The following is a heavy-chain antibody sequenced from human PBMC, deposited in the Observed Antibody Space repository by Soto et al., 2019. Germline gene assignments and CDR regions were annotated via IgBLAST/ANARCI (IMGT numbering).Heavy chain of an antibody. D-gene: IGHD3-3*01. CDR2: ISGGGANT. J-gene: IGHJ4*02. CDR3: AKDSYSDFWSGHYYYFDF. V-gene: IGHV3-23*01. Sequence: GWSLRLSCASSIFTFITFAMSWVRQAPGKGLEWVAAISGGGANTYYADSVKGRFTISRDNSKNTLYLQMDSLRAEDTAIYFCAKDSYSDFWSGHYYYFDFWGRGTLVTVSS. CDR1: IFTFITFA.